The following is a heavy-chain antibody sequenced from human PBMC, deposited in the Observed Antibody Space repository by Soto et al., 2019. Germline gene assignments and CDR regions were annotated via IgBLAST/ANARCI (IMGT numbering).Heavy chain of an antibody. D-gene: IGHD3-10*01. CDR1: GGSFSGYY. J-gene: IGHJ6*03. CDR2: INHSGST. CDR3: ASPAHPYYYGSGSYYGKQYTPMDV. V-gene: IGHV4-34*01. Sequence: SETLSLTCAVYGGSFSGYYWSWIRQPPGKGLEWIGEINHSGSTNYNPSLKSRVTISVDTSKNQFSLKLSSVTAADTAVYYCASPAHPYYYGSGSYYGKQYTPMDVWGKGTTVTVSS.